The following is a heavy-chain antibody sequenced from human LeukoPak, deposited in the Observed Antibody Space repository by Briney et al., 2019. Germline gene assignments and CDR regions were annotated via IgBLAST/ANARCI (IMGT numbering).Heavy chain of an antibody. CDR2: ISSSSSYT. Sequence: PGGSLRLSCAASGFTFSDYYMSWVRQAPGKGLEWVSYISSSSSYTNYADSVKGRFTISRGNAKNSLYLQMNSLRAEDTAVYYCARDPLWFGELGAFDIWGQGTMVTVSS. V-gene: IGHV3-11*06. CDR1: GFTFSDYY. CDR3: ARDPLWFGELGAFDI. D-gene: IGHD3-10*01. J-gene: IGHJ3*02.